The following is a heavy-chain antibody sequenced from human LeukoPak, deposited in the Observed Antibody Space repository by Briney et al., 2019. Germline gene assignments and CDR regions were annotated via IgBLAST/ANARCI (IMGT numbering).Heavy chain of an antibody. CDR1: GYTFTSYD. D-gene: IGHD5-18*01. Sequence: ASVKVSCKASGYTFTSYDINWVRQATGQGLEWMGWMNPNSGNTGYAQKFQGRVTITRNTSISTAYMELRSLRSDDTAVYYCAREYSYGSPRVDYWGQGTLVTVSS. CDR2: MNPNSGNT. CDR3: AREYSYGSPRVDY. V-gene: IGHV1-8*03. J-gene: IGHJ4*02.